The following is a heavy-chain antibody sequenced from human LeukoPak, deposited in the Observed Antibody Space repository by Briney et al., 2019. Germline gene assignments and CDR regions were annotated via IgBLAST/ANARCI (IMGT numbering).Heavy chain of an antibody. J-gene: IGHJ3*02. D-gene: IGHD7-27*01. CDR1: GGSFSGYY. CDR3: ARGLRTGDWRDAFDI. CDR2: INHSGST. V-gene: IGHV4-34*01. Sequence: SETLSLTCAVYGGSFSGYYWSWIRQPPGKGLEWIGEINHSGSTNYNPSLKSRVTISVDTSKNQFSLKLSSVTAADTAVYYCARGLRTGDWRDAFDIWGQGTMVTVSS.